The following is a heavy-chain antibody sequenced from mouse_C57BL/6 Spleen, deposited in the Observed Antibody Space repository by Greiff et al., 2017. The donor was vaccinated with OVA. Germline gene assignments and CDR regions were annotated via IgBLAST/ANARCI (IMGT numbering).Heavy chain of an antibody. CDR3: AKTYFVNYGDCCDY. V-gene: IGHV14-3*01. CDR1: GFTIKNTY. Sequence: VQLQQSVAELVRPGASVKLSCTASGFTIKNTYMHWVKQRPEQGLEWIGRIDPANGNNKYAPKFQGKATITADTSSNTAYLQLSSLTAEATAIYYCAKTYFVNYGDCCDYWGQGTTLTVAS. CDR2: IDPANGNN. D-gene: IGHD2-10*01. J-gene: IGHJ2*01.